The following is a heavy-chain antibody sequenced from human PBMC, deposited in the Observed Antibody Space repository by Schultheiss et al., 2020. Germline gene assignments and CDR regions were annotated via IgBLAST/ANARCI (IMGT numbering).Heavy chain of an antibody. CDR2: IYYSGST. V-gene: IGHV4-59*12. D-gene: IGHD5-24*01. CDR1: GGSISSYY. J-gene: IGHJ5*02. CDR3: ARDGDGYNLSWFDP. Sequence: SETLSLTCTVSGGSISSYYWSWIRQPPGKGLEWIGYIYYSGSTNYNPSLKSRVTISVDTSKHQFSLKLSSVTAADTAVYYCARDGDGYNLSWFDPWGQGTLVTVSS.